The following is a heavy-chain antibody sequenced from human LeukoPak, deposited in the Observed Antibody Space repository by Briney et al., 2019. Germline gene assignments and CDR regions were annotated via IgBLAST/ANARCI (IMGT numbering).Heavy chain of an antibody. D-gene: IGHD4-17*01. CDR1: GYTFTDYY. CDR3: ARASSNGDLL. J-gene: IGHJ4*02. Sequence: AASVKVSCKASGYTFTDYYMHWVRQAPGQGLEWMGWMSPLSGNTGYAQKFQDRVTMTSDTSIGTAYMELSSLSSEDTAVYYCARASSNGDLLWGQGTLVTVSS. CDR2: MSPLSGNT. V-gene: IGHV1-8*02.